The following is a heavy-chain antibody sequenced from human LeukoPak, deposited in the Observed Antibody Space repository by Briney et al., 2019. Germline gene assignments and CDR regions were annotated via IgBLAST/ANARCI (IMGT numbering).Heavy chain of an antibody. D-gene: IGHD6-13*01. CDR3: ARCTGYSSSWPNWFDP. CDR2: NYYSGST. CDR1: GGSISSYY. V-gene: IGHV4-59*01. Sequence: SETLSLTCTVSGGSISSYYWSWIRQPPGKGLEWIGYNYYSGSTNYNPSLKSRVTISVDTSKNQFSLKLSSVTAADTAVYYCARCTGYSSSWPNWFDPWGQGTLVTVSS. J-gene: IGHJ5*02.